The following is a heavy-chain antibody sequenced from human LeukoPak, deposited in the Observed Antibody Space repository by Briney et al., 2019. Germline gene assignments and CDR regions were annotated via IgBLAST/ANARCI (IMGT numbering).Heavy chain of an antibody. CDR1: GASISSYY. V-gene: IGHV4-59*01. D-gene: IGHD6-13*01. Sequence: PSETLSLTCTVSGASISSYYWSWIRQPPGKGLQWIGYIYYSGSTNYNPSLKSRVTISVDTSKNQFSLKLSSVTAADTAVYYCARGAVIAAADEYYYGMDVWGQGTTVTVSS. J-gene: IGHJ6*02. CDR3: ARGAVIAAADEYYYGMDV. CDR2: IYYSGST.